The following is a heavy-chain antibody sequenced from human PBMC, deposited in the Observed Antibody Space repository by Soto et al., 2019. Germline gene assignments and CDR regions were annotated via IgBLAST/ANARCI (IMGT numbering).Heavy chain of an antibody. CDR1: GYTFTSYG. CDR2: ISAYNGNT. D-gene: IGHD3-3*01. J-gene: IGHJ6*02. Sequence: ASVKVSCKASGYTFTSYGISWVRQAPGQGLEWMGWISAYNGNTNYAQKLQGRVTMTTDTSTSTAYMELRSLRSDDTAVYYCARVLAYDFWSGYDPMYFWGQGTTVPVSS. V-gene: IGHV1-18*01. CDR3: ARVLAYDFWSGYDPMYF.